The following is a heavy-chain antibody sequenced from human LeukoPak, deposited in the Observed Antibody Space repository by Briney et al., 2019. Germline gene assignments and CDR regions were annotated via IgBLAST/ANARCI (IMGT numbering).Heavy chain of an antibody. CDR3: ARSGYSYGYLNY. J-gene: IGHJ4*02. V-gene: IGHV4-61*02. D-gene: IGHD5-18*01. CDR1: GGSISSGSYY. Sequence: SQTLSLTCTVSGGSISSGSYYWSWIRQPAGKGLEWIGRIYTSGSTNYNPSLKSRVTISVDTSKNQFSLKLSSVTAADTAVYYCARSGYSYGYLNYWGQGTLVTVSS. CDR2: IYTSGST.